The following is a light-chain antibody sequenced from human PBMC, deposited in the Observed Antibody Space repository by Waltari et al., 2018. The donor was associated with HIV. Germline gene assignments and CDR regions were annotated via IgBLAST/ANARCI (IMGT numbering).Light chain of an antibody. V-gene: IGLV2-23*02. CDR2: VVS. CDR1: SSDVGSYNL. CDR3: CSYVGWSTILYV. Sequence: QSALTQPASVSGSPGQSITISCTGTSSDVGSYNLVSWYQQHPGKAPKLMIYVVSKRPSGVSNRFSGSKSGNTASLTISGLQAEDEADYYCCSYVGWSTILYVFGTGTKVTVL. J-gene: IGLJ1*01.